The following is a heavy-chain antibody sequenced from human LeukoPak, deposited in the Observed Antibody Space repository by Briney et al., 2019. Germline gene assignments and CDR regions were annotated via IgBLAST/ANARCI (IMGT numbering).Heavy chain of an antibody. CDR1: GFTVSSNY. CDR2: IYSGGST. D-gene: IGHD2-2*01. V-gene: IGHV3-66*01. CDR3: ARDHQVPAAPMDAFDI. J-gene: IGHJ3*02. Sequence: GGSLRLSCAASGFTVSSNYMSWVRQAPGKGLEWVSVIYSGGSTYYADSVKGRFTISRDNSKNTLYLQMNSLRAEDTAVYYCARDHQVPAAPMDAFDIWGQGTMVTVSS.